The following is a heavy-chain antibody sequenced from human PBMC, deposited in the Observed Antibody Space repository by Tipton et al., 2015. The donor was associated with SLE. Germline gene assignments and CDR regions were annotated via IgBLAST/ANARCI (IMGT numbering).Heavy chain of an antibody. CDR2: ISWDGSRA. D-gene: IGHD5/OR15-5a*01. J-gene: IGHJ4*02. CDR1: GFSFEGYG. CDR3: ARDEPSTMTRRYFDY. Sequence: SLRLSCAGSGFSFEGYGMHWVRQPPGKGLQWVSLISWDGSRAYYEDSVKGRFTISRDNNKGSLDLQMNSLRVEDTAVYYCARDEPSTMTRRYFDYWGQGTLVTVSS. V-gene: IGHV3-43D*04.